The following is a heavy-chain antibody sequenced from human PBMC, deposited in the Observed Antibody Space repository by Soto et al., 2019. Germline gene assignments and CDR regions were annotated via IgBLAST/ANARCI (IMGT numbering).Heavy chain of an antibody. J-gene: IGHJ5*02. Sequence: PSETLSLTCTVSGGSISSYYWSWIRQPPGKGLEWIGYIYYSGSTNYNPSLKSRVTISVDTSKNQFSLKLSSVTAADTAVYYCARMRLWFGELLRGGWFDPWGQGTLVTVSS. CDR1: GGSISSYY. CDR2: IYYSGST. V-gene: IGHV4-59*08. D-gene: IGHD3-10*01. CDR3: ARMRLWFGELLRGGWFDP.